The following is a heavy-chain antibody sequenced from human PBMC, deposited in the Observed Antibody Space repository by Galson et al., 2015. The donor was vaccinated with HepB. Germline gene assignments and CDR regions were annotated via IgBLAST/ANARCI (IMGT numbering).Heavy chain of an antibody. D-gene: IGHD4-17*01. CDR1: GFIFSSYW. CDR3: TSDPYGVPSDDA. J-gene: IGHJ5*02. CDR2: TNPDGSIT. V-gene: IGHV3-74*01. Sequence: SLRLSCAASGFIFSSYWMHWVRQAPGKGLVWVSRTNPDGSITTYADSVKARLTISRDSAKNTLYLHMFGLRVEDTDVYYCTSDPYGVPSDDAWGQGALVTVSS.